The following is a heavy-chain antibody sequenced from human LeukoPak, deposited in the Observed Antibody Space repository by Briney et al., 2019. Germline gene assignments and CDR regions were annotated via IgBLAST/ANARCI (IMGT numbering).Heavy chain of an antibody. CDR1: GYIFTGYY. CDR2: INTDSGGA. Sequence: RCSVNVSCKASGYIFTGYYMHWVRPAPGRGLEWMGWINTDSGGANYALKFQGRVTLTRDTSITTAYMELNRLRSDDTAVYYCARGTSIVRGIIDYCGQGALVSASS. D-gene: IGHD3-10*01. V-gene: IGHV1-2*02. J-gene: IGHJ4*02. CDR3: ARGTSIVRGIIDY.